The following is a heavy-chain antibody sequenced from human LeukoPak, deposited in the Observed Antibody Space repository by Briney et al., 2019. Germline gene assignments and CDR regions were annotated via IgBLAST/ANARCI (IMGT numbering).Heavy chain of an antibody. J-gene: IGHJ4*02. CDR2: IYYSGST. Sequence: SETLSLTCTVSGGSISSGGYYWSWIRQHPGKGLEWIGYIYYSGSTYYNPSLKSRVTISVDTSKNQFSLKLSSVTAADTAVYYCARGTNAGYSSGWYRGNYYFDYWGQGTLVTVSS. CDR3: ARGTNAGYSSGWYRGNYYFDY. D-gene: IGHD6-19*01. V-gene: IGHV4-31*03. CDR1: GGSISSGGYY.